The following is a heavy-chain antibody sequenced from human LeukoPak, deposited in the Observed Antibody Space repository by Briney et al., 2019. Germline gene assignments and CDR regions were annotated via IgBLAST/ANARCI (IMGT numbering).Heavy chain of an antibody. J-gene: IGHJ4*02. V-gene: IGHV3-23*01. CDR1: GFTFSSYA. D-gene: IGHD1-26*01. CDR3: ARESALVGATTAGY. Sequence: GGSLRLSCAASGFTFSSYAMSWVRQAPGKGLEWVSAISGSGGSTYYADSVKGRFTISRDNSKNTLYLQMNSLGAEDTAVYYCARESALVGATTAGYWGQGTLVTVSS. CDR2: ISGSGGST.